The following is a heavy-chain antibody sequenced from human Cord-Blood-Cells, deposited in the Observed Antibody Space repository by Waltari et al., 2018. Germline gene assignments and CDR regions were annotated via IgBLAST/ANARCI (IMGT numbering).Heavy chain of an antibody. CDR2: VNHSGST. CDR1: GGSFSGYY. V-gene: IGHV4-34*01. J-gene: IGHJ4*02. Sequence: QVQLQQWGAGLLKPSETLSLTCAVYGGSFSGYYWSWIRQPPGQGLEGIGEVNHSGSTNYNPAIKSRVTISVDTSENQFSLKVSSVTAADTAVYYCAGGLRITMVRGVIPFDYWGQGTPVTVSS. D-gene: IGHD3-10*01. CDR3: AGGLRITMVRGVIPFDY.